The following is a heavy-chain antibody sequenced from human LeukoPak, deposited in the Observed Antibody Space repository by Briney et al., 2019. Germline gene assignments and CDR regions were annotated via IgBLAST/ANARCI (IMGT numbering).Heavy chain of an antibody. V-gene: IGHV4-4*07. J-gene: IGHJ5*02. Sequence: PSETLSLTCTVSGGSISSYYWSWIRQPAGKGLEWIGRIYTSGSTNYNPSLKSRVTMSVDTSKNQFSLKLSSVTAADTAVYYCARDGAINYYDSIALNWFDPWGQGTLVTVSS. CDR3: ARDGAINYYDSIALNWFDP. CDR1: GGSISSYY. D-gene: IGHD3-22*01. CDR2: IYTSGST.